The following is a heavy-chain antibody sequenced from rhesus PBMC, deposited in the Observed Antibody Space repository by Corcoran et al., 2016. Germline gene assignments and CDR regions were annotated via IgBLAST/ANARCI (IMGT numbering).Heavy chain of an antibody. CDR2: ISPYNGNK. Sequence: QVQLVQSGAEIQQPGASVKLSCRASGYTFTSYYIHWVRQTPGQGLEWIGLISPYNGNKGNAQRFQGRVALTSDTSTGTGYMELSSLKSEDTAVYYCATETSSSEYLEFWGQGALVTVSS. CDR3: ATETSSSEYLEF. V-gene: IGHV1-180*01. CDR1: GYTFTSYY. J-gene: IGHJ1*01.